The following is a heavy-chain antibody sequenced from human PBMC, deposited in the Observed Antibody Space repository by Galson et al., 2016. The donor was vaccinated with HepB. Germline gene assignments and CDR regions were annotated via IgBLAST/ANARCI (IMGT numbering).Heavy chain of an antibody. Sequence: QSGAEVKKPGESLRISCKGSGYSFANSWITWVRQMPGKGLVWVGRIDPVDSYTRYSPSFEGRVTTSVDNSASTAYLQWSSLKASDTAMYYCATLAYNTSWYSAYWGQGTLVTVSS. CDR2: IDPVDSYT. V-gene: IGHV5-10-1*01. D-gene: IGHD6-13*01. CDR1: GYSFANSW. CDR3: ATLAYNTSWYSAY. J-gene: IGHJ4*02.